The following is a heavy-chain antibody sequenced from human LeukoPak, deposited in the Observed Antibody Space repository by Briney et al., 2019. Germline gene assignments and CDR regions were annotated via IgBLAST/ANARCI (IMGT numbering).Heavy chain of an antibody. J-gene: IGHJ4*02. D-gene: IGHD3-22*01. CDR1: GFTVSSKY. CDR2: IYSGGTT. CDR3: ARMLISSGYYVDC. V-gene: IGHV3-53*01. Sequence: PGGSLRLSCAASGFTVSSKYMSWVRQAPGKGLEWVSVIYSGGTTYYADSVKGLFPISRDDSRNTLYLQMNSLGAEDTAVYYCARMLISSGYYVDCWGQGTLVTVSS.